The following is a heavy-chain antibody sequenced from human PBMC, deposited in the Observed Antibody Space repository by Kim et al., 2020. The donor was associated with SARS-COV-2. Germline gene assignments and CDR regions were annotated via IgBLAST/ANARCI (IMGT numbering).Heavy chain of an antibody. D-gene: IGHD6-19*01. Sequence: GGSLRLSCAASGFTFSSYGMHWVRQAPGKGLEWVAVIWYDGSNKYYADSVKGRFTISRDNSKNTLYLQMNSLRAEDTAVYYCARDFAVADHSFDPWGQGTLVTVSS. V-gene: IGHV3-33*01. CDR1: GFTFSSYG. J-gene: IGHJ5*02. CDR3: ARDFAVADHSFDP. CDR2: IWYDGSNK.